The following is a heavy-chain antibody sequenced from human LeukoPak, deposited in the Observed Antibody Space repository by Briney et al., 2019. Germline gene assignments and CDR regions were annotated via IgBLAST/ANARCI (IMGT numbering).Heavy chain of an antibody. Sequence: GGSLRLSCAASGLTFSDYYMSWIRQAPGKGLEWVLYISSSGSTIYYADSVKGRFTISRDNAKNSLYLQMNSLRAEDTAVYYCATYSGYDPERSYYYYGMDVWGQGTTVTVSS. J-gene: IGHJ6*02. CDR2: ISSSGSTI. V-gene: IGHV3-11*01. D-gene: IGHD5-12*01. CDR1: GLTFSDYY. CDR3: ATYSGYDPERSYYYYGMDV.